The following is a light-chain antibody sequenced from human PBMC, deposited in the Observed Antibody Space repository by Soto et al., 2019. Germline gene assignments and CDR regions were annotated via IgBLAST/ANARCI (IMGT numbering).Light chain of an antibody. V-gene: IGKV3D-15*01. Sequence: EIVMTQSPATLSVSPGGRATLSCRASQSVSSNLAWYQQKPGQAPRLLIYATSARATGIPARFSGSGSGTEFTLTISSLQSEDFAVYYCQQYNNWPPFTFGPGTKVDIK. J-gene: IGKJ3*01. CDR3: QQYNNWPPFT. CDR1: QSVSSN. CDR2: ATS.